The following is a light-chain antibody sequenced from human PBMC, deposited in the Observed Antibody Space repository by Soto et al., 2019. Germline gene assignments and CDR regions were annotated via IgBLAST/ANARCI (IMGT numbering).Light chain of an antibody. V-gene: IGKV1-39*01. J-gene: IGKJ5*01. CDR3: QQSYTALSIT. CDR1: ESINRH. CDR2: AAS. Sequence: DIQMTQSLSSLSASVGDRVTITCRASESINRHLNWYQQQPGRAPKLLIYAASSLQNGVPSRFRGGGSGTDFTLIITNLQPEDFATYYCQQSYTALSITFGQGTRLEIK.